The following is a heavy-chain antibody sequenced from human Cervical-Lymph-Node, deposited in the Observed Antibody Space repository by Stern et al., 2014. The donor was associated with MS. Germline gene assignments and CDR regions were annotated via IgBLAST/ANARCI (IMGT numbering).Heavy chain of an antibody. V-gene: IGHV4-30-4*01. CDR2: IHNRGTT. D-gene: IGHD5-24*01. Sequence: QLQLQESGPGLVKPSQTLSLTCAVTGGSISSAEYYWSWIRQSPGKGLEWIWYIHNRGTTYYTPSLKIRVTISVDTSKNQFSLKLRSVTAADTAVYYCSRDADGYSLVFGYWGRGTLVTVSS. CDR1: GGSISSAEYY. J-gene: IGHJ4*02. CDR3: SRDADGYSLVFGY.